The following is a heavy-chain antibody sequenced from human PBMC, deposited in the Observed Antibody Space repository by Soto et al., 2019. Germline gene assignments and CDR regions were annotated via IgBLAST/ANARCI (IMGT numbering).Heavy chain of an antibody. CDR1: GGIFSTYA. D-gene: IGHD3-10*01. CDR2: IIPLFGTP. Sequence: QVQLVQSGAEVKKPGSSVKVSCKASGGIFSTYAISWLRQAPGQGLEWMGGIIPLFGTPNYAQRFQGRVTITADESTSTAYMELSRLRSEDTAVYYCPRDLDDYGSGTYYNRIDFWGQGTLVTVSS. V-gene: IGHV1-69*01. CDR3: PRDLDDYGSGTYYNRIDF. J-gene: IGHJ4*02.